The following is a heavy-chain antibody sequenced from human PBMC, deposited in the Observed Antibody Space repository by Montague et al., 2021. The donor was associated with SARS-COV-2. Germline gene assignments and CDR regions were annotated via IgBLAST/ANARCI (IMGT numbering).Heavy chain of an antibody. Sequence: TLSLTCTVSGGSISSGGYYWSWIRQHPGKGLEWIGYIYYSGSTYYNPSRKSRVTISVDTSKNQLSLKLSSVTAADTAVYYCARVEFDGGYDSVPLDVWGQGTTVTVSS. D-gene: IGHD5-12*01. J-gene: IGHJ6*02. CDR2: IYYSGST. V-gene: IGHV4-31*03. CDR3: ARVEFDGGYDSVPLDV. CDR1: GGSISSGGYY.